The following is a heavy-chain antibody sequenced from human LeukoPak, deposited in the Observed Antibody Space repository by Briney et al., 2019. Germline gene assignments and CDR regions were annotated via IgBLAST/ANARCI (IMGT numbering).Heavy chain of an antibody. D-gene: IGHD3-22*01. CDR2: IKQDASET. CDR3: ARVAGEASGYHPFDI. CDR1: GFIIFKSW. J-gene: IGHJ3*02. V-gene: IGHV3-7*01. Sequence: GGSLRLSCAASGFIIFKSWMTWVRQAPGKGLEWVAIIKQDASETYYLDSVKGRFTISRDNAKNTIYLHMTRLRVEDTAVYYCARVAGEASGYHPFDIWGQGTMVTASS.